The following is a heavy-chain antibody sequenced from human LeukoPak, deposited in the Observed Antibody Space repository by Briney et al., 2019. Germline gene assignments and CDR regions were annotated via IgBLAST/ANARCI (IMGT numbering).Heavy chain of an antibody. V-gene: IGHV3-48*03. CDR2: ISSSGGTT. Sequence: GGSLRLSCAASGFTFNNYEMIWVRQAPGKGLEWVSYISSSGGTTHYADSVKGRFTTSRDNAKNLLYLQMSSLRVEDTAVYYCARDGYSSIPFDYWGQGTLVTVSS. D-gene: IGHD6-13*01. CDR1: GFTFNNYE. J-gene: IGHJ4*02. CDR3: ARDGYSSIPFDY.